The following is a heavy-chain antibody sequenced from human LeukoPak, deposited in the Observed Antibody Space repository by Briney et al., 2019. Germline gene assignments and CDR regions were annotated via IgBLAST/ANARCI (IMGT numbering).Heavy chain of an antibody. Sequence: SETLSLTCTVSGGSITSYHYSWIRQPPGKGLEWIGYIYYSGSTNYNPSLKSRVTISVDTSKNQFSLELNSMTAADTAVYYCARFRPVGYYGSGSYFNYYFDYWGQGTLVTVSS. D-gene: IGHD3-10*01. CDR2: IYYSGST. CDR1: GGSITSYH. V-gene: IGHV4-59*08. J-gene: IGHJ4*02. CDR3: ARFRPVGYYGSGSYFNYYFDY.